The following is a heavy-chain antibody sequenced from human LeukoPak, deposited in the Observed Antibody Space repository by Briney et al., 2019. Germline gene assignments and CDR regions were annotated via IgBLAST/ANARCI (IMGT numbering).Heavy chain of an antibody. D-gene: IGHD6-6*01. V-gene: IGHV4-59*01. CDR1: GGSISSYY. CDR3: ARALIAARPPAPGY. CDR2: IYYSGST. Sequence: SETLSLTCTVSGGSISSYYWSWIRQPPGKGLEWIGYIYYSGSTNYNPSLKSRVTISVDTSKNQFSLKLSSVTAADTAVYYCARALIAARPPAPGYWGQGTLVTVSS. J-gene: IGHJ4*02.